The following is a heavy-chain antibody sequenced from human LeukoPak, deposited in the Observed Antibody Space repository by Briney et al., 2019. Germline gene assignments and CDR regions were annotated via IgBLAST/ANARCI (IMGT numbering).Heavy chain of an antibody. CDR2: ISSAGTT. V-gene: IGHV3-66*01. D-gene: IGHD6-19*01. CDR1: GFTVSSSY. Sequence: GGSLRLSCAASGFTVSSSYMSWVRQAPGKGLEWVSIISSAGTTYYADSVKGRFTISRDNSKNTVYLQVNSLRDEDTAVYYCARGVTGGWYGDFQHWGQGTLVTVSS. CDR3: ARGVTGGWYGDFQH. J-gene: IGHJ1*01.